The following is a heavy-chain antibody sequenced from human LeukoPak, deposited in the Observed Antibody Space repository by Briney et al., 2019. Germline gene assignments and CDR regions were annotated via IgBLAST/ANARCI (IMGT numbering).Heavy chain of an antibody. D-gene: IGHD2-2*01. CDR2: INPNSGGT. Sequence: ASVKVSCKASGYTFTGYYMHWVRQAPGQGLEWMGWINPNSGGTNYAQKFQGRVTMTRDTSISTAYMELSRLRSDDTAAYYCARGYCSSTSCPLFDYWGQGTLVTVSS. CDR3: ARGYCSSTSCPLFDY. CDR1: GYTFTGYY. V-gene: IGHV1-2*02. J-gene: IGHJ4*02.